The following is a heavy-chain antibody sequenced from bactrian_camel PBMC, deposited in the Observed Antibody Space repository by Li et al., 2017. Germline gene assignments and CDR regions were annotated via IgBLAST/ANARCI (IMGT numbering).Heavy chain of an antibody. CDR2: IAYDGWVT. CDR1: GFTFSNYY. D-gene: IGHD4*01. J-gene: IGHJ4*01. V-gene: IGHV3S6*01. CDR3: AFAPGVTLWRGFLDADVHKF. Sequence: HVQLVESGGGLVQPGGSLRLSCEASGFTFSNYYFAWVRQVPGKGLEWVAQIAYDGWVTRYHDSAKGRFTISRDNARNTLYLQMNSLTPGDTARYFCAFAPGVTLWRGFLDADVHKFWGRGTQVTVS.